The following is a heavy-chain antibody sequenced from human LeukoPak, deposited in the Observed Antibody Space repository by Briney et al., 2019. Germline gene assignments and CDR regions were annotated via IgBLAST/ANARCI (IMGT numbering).Heavy chain of an antibody. Sequence: ASVTVSCRASGYTFTSYGISWVRQAPGQGLVWMGWISAYNGNTNYAQKLQGRVTMTTDTSTSTAYMELRSLRSDDTAVYYCERDYDILTGYYYYGMDVWGQGTTVTVSS. CDR2: ISAYNGNT. V-gene: IGHV1-18*01. CDR1: GYTFTSYG. J-gene: IGHJ6*02. D-gene: IGHD3-9*01. CDR3: ERDYDILTGYYYYGMDV.